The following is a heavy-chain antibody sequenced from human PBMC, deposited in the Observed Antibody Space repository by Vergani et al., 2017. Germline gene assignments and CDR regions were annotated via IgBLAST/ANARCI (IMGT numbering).Heavy chain of an antibody. J-gene: IGHJ3*02. Sequence: EVQLVESGGGLVQPGGSLRLSCSASGFTFSSYAMHWVRQAPGKGLEYVSAISSNGGSTYYADSVKGRFTISRDNSKNTLYLQMSSLRAEDTAVYYCARARGASPRITIFGEVSDKGGAFDIWGQGTMVTVSS. D-gene: IGHD3-3*01. CDR3: ARARGASPRITIFGEVSDKGGAFDI. CDR2: ISSNGGST. CDR1: GFTFSSYA. V-gene: IGHV3-64D*06.